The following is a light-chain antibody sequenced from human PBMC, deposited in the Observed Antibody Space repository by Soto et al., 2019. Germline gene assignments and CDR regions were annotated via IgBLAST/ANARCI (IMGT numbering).Light chain of an antibody. J-gene: IGKJ5*01. Sequence: ILMTQSPVTLSVSPGDSATLSGRASQSIGRNLAWHQQKPGQAPRLLSYAASTRVTGLPGRFSGRGSGTEFTLSISGLQSEDFAIYYCQHYTNWPPITFGQGTRLEIK. CDR2: AAS. V-gene: IGKV3-15*01. CDR3: QHYTNWPPIT. CDR1: QSIGRN.